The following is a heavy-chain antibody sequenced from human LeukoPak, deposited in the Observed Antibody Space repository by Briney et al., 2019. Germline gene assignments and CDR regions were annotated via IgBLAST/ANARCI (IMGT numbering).Heavy chain of an antibody. V-gene: IGHV6-1*01. J-gene: IGHJ4*02. Sequence: SQTHSLTCAISGDSVSSNSAVWNWIRQSPSRGLEWLGRTYYKSKWSNNYAVSVKSRIIINPDTSENQFSLQLNSVTPEDTAVYYCARGDQAFDCWGQGTLVTVSS. CDR2: TYYKSKWSN. CDR3: ARGDQAFDC. D-gene: IGHD2-2*01. CDR1: GDSVSSNSAV.